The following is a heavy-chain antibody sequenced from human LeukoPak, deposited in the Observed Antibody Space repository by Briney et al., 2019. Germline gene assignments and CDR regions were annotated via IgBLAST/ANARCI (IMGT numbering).Heavy chain of an antibody. V-gene: IGHV3-30*02. Sequence: GGSLRLSCAASGFTFSSYEMNWVRQAPGKGLEWVAFIRYDGSNKYYADSVKGRFTISRDNSKNTLYLQMNSLRAEDTAVYYCAKEKWTGSGSFWHYWGQGTLVTVSS. D-gene: IGHD3/OR15-3a*01. CDR2: IRYDGSNK. CDR3: AKEKWTGSGSFWHY. CDR1: GFTFSSYE. J-gene: IGHJ4*02.